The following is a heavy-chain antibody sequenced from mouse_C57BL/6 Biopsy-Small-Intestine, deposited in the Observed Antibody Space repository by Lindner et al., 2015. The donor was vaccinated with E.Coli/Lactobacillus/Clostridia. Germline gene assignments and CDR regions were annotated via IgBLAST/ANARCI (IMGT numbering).Heavy chain of an antibody. D-gene: IGHD1-1*01. CDR2: IIPIFGTA. V-gene: IGHV1-81*01. Sequence: SVKVSCKASGGTFSSYAISWARQAPGQGLEWMGGIIPIFGTANYAQKFQGRVTITADESTSTAYMELSSLGSEDTAVYYCARAYRGYSSGWYYYYGMDVWGQGTTVTVSS. CDR3: ARAYRGYSSGWYYYYGMDV. CDR1: GGTFSSYA. J-gene: IGHJ1*01.